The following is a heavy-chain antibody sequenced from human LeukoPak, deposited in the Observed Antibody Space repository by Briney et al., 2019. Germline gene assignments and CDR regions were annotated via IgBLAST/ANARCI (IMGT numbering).Heavy chain of an antibody. V-gene: IGHV3-23*01. Sequence: PGGSLRLSCAASGFTFSSYAMSWVRQAPGKGLEWVSAISGSGGSTYYADSVKGRFTISRDNSKNTLYLQMNSLRAEDTAVYYCAKVPRGSSGWYADYWGQGTLVTVSS. D-gene: IGHD6-19*01. CDR3: AKVPRGSSGWYADY. J-gene: IGHJ4*02. CDR2: ISGSGGST. CDR1: GFTFSSYA.